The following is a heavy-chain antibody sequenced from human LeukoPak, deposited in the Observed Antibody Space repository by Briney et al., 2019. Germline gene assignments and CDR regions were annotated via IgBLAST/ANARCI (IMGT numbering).Heavy chain of an antibody. CDR3: ARDHSGSSGWRRGYYYYMDV. CDR2: IYTSGST. Sequence: SQTLSLTCTVSGGSISSGSYYWSWIRQPAGKGLEWIGRIYTSGSTNYNPSLKSRVTISVDTSKNQFSLKLSSVTAADTAVYYCARDHSGSSGWRRGYYYYMDVWGKGTTVTISS. D-gene: IGHD6-19*01. J-gene: IGHJ6*03. V-gene: IGHV4-61*02. CDR1: GGSISSGSYY.